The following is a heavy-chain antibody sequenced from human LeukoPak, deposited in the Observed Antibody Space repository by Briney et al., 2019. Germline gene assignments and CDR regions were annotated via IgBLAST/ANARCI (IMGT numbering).Heavy chain of an antibody. J-gene: IGHJ3*02. CDR1: GGSVSSGSYY. V-gene: IGHV4-61*01. D-gene: IGHD3-22*01. CDR2: IYYSGST. CDR3: ERAGAKYYYDSSAYYSTAFDI. Sequence: SETLSLTCTVSGGSVSSGSYYWSWIRQPPGKGLEWIGYIYYSGSTNYNPSLKSRVTISVDTSKKQFSLKLSSVTAADTAVYYCERAGAKYYYDSSAYYSTAFDIWGQGTMVTVSS.